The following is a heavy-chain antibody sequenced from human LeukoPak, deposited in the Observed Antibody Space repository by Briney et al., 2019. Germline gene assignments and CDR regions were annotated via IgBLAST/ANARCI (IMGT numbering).Heavy chain of an antibody. CDR3: ARDKRTGDSYFDS. D-gene: IGHD7-27*01. Sequence: GGSLRLSCAASGFTFSSYWMSWVRQAPGKGLEWVANIKQDGSGKYYVDSVKGRFTISRDNAKYSLYLQMDSLRAEDTAVYYCARDKRTGDSYFDSWGQGTLVTVSS. CDR1: GFTFSSYW. CDR2: IKQDGSGK. V-gene: IGHV3-7*01. J-gene: IGHJ4*02.